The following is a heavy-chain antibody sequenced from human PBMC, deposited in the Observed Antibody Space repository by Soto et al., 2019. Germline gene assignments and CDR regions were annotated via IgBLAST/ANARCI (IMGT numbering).Heavy chain of an antibody. Sequence: QVQLQESGPRLVKPSQTLSLTCTGSGGSISTGAYYWSWIRQHPGKGLEWIGYIYYNGSPYYSPSLRGRATISVDRSNSRFSLELRAVTAADTAVYYCARQKPYSPGSYYFDFWGQGILVTVSS. CDR2: IYYNGSP. CDR1: GGSISTGAYY. CDR3: ARQKPYSPGSYYFDF. D-gene: IGHD1-26*01. V-gene: IGHV4-31*03. J-gene: IGHJ4*02.